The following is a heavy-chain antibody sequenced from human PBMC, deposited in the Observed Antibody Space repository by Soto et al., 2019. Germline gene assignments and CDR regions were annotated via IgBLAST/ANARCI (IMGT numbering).Heavy chain of an antibody. Sequence: QVQLVQSGAEVKKPGASVKVSCKASGYTFTSYGISWVRQAPGQGLEWMGWISAYNGNTNYAQKLQGRVTMTTDTSTSTAYMELRSLRSDDTAVYYCARHEAGYYDFWSGYYYYYGMDVWDQGTTVTVSS. J-gene: IGHJ6*02. CDR3: ARHEAGYYDFWSGYYYYYGMDV. CDR2: ISAYNGNT. D-gene: IGHD3-3*01. V-gene: IGHV1-18*01. CDR1: GYTFTSYG.